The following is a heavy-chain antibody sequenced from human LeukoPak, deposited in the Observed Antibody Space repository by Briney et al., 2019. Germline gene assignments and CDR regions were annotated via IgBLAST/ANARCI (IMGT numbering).Heavy chain of an antibody. CDR1: GYTFTGYY. J-gene: IGHJ4*02. CDR3: ARDPLIEYYDFWSGYYTGFDY. Sequence: APVKVSCKASGYTFTGYYMHWVRQAPGQGLEWMGWINPNSGGTNYAQKFQGRVTMTRDTSISTAYMELSRLRSDDTAVYYCARDPLIEYYDFWSGYYTGFDYWGQGTLVTVSS. CDR2: INPNSGGT. V-gene: IGHV1-2*02. D-gene: IGHD3-3*01.